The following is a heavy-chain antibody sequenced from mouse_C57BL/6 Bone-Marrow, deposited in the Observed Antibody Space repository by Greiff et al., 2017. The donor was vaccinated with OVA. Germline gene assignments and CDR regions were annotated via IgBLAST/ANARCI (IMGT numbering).Heavy chain of an antibody. CDR2: ILPGSGST. CDR1: GYTFTGYW. CDR3: ASMGAMDY. Sequence: QVQLQQSGAELMKPGASVKLSCKATGYTFTGYWIDWVKQRPGNGLEWIGEILPGSGSTNYTEKFKGKATFTADTSSSTAYMHLSSLTTEDSAIYYCASMGAMDYWGQGTSVTVSS. V-gene: IGHV1-9*01. D-gene: IGHD1-1*02. J-gene: IGHJ4*01.